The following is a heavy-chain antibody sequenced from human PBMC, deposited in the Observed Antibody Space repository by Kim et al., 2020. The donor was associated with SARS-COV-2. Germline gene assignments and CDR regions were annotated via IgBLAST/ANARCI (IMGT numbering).Heavy chain of an antibody. Sequence: GGSLRLSCVGSGFTFETFWMGWVRQTPEKRLEWVANINDDGSEDNYADSVRGRFTISRDNAGKSVSLEMHRLRVEDTGLYFCIRDAGGYWGQGTRVTVSS. J-gene: IGHJ4*02. CDR1: GFTFETFW. CDR2: INDDGSED. D-gene: IGHD3-10*01. V-gene: IGHV3-7*01. CDR3: IRDAGGY.